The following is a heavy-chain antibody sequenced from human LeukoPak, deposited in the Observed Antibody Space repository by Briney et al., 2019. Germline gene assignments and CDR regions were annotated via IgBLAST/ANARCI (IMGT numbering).Heavy chain of an antibody. CDR1: GFDFSAYE. D-gene: IGHD3-16*01. V-gene: IGHV3-48*03. CDR3: TTLDYHLDS. CDR2: FAGSDATK. Sequence: GGSLRLSCAASGFDFSAYEMNWVRQAPGKGLEWVAYFAGSDATKYYADSVRGRFTISRDNAKNSLYLQMNSLRAEDTALYYCTTLDYHLDSWGQGTLVTVSS. J-gene: IGHJ4*02.